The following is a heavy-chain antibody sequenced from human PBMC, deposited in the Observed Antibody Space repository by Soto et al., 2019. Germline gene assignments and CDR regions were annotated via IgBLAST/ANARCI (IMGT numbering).Heavy chain of an antibody. CDR1: GYTFTSYA. Sequence: QVQLVQSGAEVKKPGASVKVSCKASGYTFTSYAMHWVRQAPGQRLEWMGWINAGNGNTKYSQKFQGRVTITRDTSASTAYMEMSSLRPEDTAVYYCARDYYYGSGAPGVVYAMDVWGQGTPVTVSS. V-gene: IGHV1-3*01. D-gene: IGHD3-10*01. CDR3: ARDYYYGSGAPGVVYAMDV. CDR2: INAGNGNT. J-gene: IGHJ6*02.